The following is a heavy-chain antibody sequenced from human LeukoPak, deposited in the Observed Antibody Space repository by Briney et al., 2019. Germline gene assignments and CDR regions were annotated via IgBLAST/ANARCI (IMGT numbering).Heavy chain of an antibody. D-gene: IGHD3-9*01. J-gene: IGHJ4*02. CDR2: IKSKTDGGTT. CDR1: GFTFSNAW. CDR3: TTFPSPILTGPLYSIDY. Sequence: GGSLRLSCAASGFTFSNAWMSWVRQAPGKGLEWVGRIKSKTDGGTTDYAAPVKGRFTISRDDSKNTLYLQMNSLKTEDTAVYYCTTFPSPILTGPLYSIDYWGQGTLVTVSS. V-gene: IGHV3-15*01.